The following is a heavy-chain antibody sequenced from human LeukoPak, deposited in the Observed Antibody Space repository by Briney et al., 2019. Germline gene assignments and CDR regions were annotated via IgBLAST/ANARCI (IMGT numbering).Heavy chain of an antibody. D-gene: IGHD3-10*01. CDR1: GGSFSGYY. J-gene: IGHJ3*02. CDR3: ARIDRYYYGSGSYYKTSKDAFDI. Sequence: SETLSLTCAVYGGSFSGYYWSWIRQPPGKGLEWIGEINHSGSTNYNPSLKSRVTISVDTSKNQFSLKLSSVTAADTAVYYCARIDRYYYGSGSYYKTSKDAFDIWGQGTMVTVSS. V-gene: IGHV4-34*01. CDR2: INHSGST.